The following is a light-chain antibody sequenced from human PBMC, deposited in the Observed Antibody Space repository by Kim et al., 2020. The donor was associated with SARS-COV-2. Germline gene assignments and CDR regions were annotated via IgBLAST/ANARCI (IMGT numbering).Light chain of an antibody. J-gene: IGKJ2*01. Sequence: DIQMTQSPSSLSASVGDRVTITCRASQSITNYLNWYQLKPGKAPKLLIYAASSLQSGVPSRFSGSGSGTEFTLTISSLQREDFATYYWQQSYRNPYTSGQGTKLEI. CDR3: QQSYRNPYT. CDR2: AAS. V-gene: IGKV1-39*01. CDR1: QSITNY.